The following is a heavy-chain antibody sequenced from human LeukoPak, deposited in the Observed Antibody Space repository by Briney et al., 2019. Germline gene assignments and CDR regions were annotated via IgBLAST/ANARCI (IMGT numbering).Heavy chain of an antibody. CDR1: GFPFDDFA. J-gene: IGHJ4*02. CDR2: ISWNGRST. CDR3: ARRTAVGLNYLDY. D-gene: IGHD6-13*01. V-gene: IGHV3-20*04. Sequence: GGSLRLSCEASGFPFDDFAMSWVRQAPGKGLEWVSGISWNGRSTGYADSVKGRFTISRDNAKNSLYLQMNNLRAEDTALYYCARRTAVGLNYLDYWGQGTLVTVSS.